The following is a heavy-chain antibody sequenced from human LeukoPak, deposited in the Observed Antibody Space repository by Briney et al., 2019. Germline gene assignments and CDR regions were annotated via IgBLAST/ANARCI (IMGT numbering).Heavy chain of an antibody. CDR2: IASDGSST. Sequence: GGSLRLSCAASGFTFSSYWMNWVRQAPGKGLGWVSRIASDGSSTTYADSVKGRFSISRDNAKNTLYLQMNSLRVEDTAVYYCARGRPHGNDYWGQGTLVTVSS. D-gene: IGHD4-23*01. CDR1: GFTFSSYW. CDR3: ARGRPHGNDY. V-gene: IGHV3-74*01. J-gene: IGHJ4*02.